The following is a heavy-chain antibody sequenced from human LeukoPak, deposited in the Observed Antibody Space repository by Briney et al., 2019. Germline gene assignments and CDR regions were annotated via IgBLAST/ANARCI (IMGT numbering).Heavy chain of an antibody. D-gene: IGHD1-26*01. CDR3: AKNSYSGTVSSWDF. CDR1: EFTFSNYA. J-gene: IGHJ3*01. CDR2: ISGSGADT. Sequence: GGSLRLSCEGSEFTFSNYAMSWVRQAPGKVMEWVSTISGSGADTYYADSMKGRFTVSRDNSKNTLYLHMNSLRAEDTAVYYCAKNSYSGTVSSWDFWGQGTMVTVSS. V-gene: IGHV3-23*01.